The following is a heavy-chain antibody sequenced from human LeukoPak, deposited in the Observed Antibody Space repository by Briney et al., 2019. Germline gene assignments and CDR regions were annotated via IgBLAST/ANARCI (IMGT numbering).Heavy chain of an antibody. V-gene: IGHV1-2*04. CDR1: GYTFTGYY. CDR3: ARVSHYYGSGSYGVDAFDI. CDR2: INPNSGGT. D-gene: IGHD3-10*01. Sequence: ASVKVSCKASGYTFTGYYMHWVRQAPGQGLEWMGWINPNSGGTNYAQKFQGWVTMTRDTSISTAYMELSRLRSDDTAVYYCARVSHYYGSGSYGVDAFDIWGQGTMVTVSS. J-gene: IGHJ3*02.